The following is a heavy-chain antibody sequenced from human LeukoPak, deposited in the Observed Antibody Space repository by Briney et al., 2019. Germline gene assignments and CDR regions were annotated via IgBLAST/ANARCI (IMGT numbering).Heavy chain of an antibody. J-gene: IGHJ4*02. CDR2: ISHNGSNQ. V-gene: IGHV3-30*03. CDR3: VRDRGAAGWNYFDF. CDR1: GFSFSTYW. Sequence: SGGSLRLSCAASGFSFSTYWMSWVRQAPGKGLEWVAGISHNGSNQYYADSVKGRFTVSRDNSKNTLYLQMNSLRVEDTAVYYCVRDRGAAGWNYFDFWGQGTLVTVSS. D-gene: IGHD6-19*01.